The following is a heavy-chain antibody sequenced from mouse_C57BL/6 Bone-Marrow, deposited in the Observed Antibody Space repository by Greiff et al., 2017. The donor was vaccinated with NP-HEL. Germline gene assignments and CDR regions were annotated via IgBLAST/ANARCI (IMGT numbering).Heavy chain of an antibody. D-gene: IGHD4-1*01. Sequence: VQLQQSGPELVKPGASVKLSCKASGYSFTGYYMHWVKQSPEQSLEWIGEINPSTGGTTYNQKFKAKATLTADKSSSTAYMQLSSLTSEDSAVYYCARLNWDAGYCGQGTTLTVSS. J-gene: IGHJ2*01. CDR1: GYSFTGYY. CDR3: ARLNWDAGY. CDR2: INPSTGGT. V-gene: IGHV1-42*01.